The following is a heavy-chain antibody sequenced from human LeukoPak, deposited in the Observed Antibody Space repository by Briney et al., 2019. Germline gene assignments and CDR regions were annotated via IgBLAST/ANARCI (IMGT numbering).Heavy chain of an antibody. CDR1: GYTFTGYY. CDR3: VREIGDSSGHDAFDI. CDR2: INPNSGGT. V-gene: IGHV1-2*02. Sequence: ASVKVSCKASGYTFTGYYMHWVRQAPGQGLEWMGWINPNSGGTNYAQKFQGRVTMTRDTFISTACMELSRLRSDDTAVYYCVREIGDSSGHDAFDIWGQGTLVTVSS. J-gene: IGHJ3*02. D-gene: IGHD3-22*01.